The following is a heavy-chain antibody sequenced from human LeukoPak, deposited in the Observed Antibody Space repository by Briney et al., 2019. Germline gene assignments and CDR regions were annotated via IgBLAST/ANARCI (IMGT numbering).Heavy chain of an antibody. CDR2: IYYSGST. CDR1: GGSISSGGYS. Sequence: SETLSLTCAVSGGSISSGGYSWSWIRQPPGKGLEWIGYIYYSGSTYYNPSLKSRVTISVDTSKNQFSLKLSSVTAADTAVYYCARHGVPAAMDYFDYWGQGTLVTVSS. J-gene: IGHJ4*02. V-gene: IGHV4-30-4*08. CDR3: ARHGVPAAMDYFDY. D-gene: IGHD2-2*01.